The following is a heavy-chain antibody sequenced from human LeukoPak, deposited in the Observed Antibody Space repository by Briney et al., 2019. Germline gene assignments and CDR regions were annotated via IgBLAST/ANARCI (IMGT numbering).Heavy chain of an antibody. CDR1: GFTFSSYS. CDR2: ISSSSSTI. CDR3: AREGIQLWLRDFDY. V-gene: IGHV3-48*02. D-gene: IGHD5-18*01. J-gene: IGHJ4*02. Sequence: GGSLRLSCSASGFTFSSYSMNWVRQAPGKGLEWVSYISSSSSTIYYADSVKGRFTISRDNAKNSLYLQMNSLRDEDTAVYYCAREGIQLWLRDFDYWGQGTLVTVSS.